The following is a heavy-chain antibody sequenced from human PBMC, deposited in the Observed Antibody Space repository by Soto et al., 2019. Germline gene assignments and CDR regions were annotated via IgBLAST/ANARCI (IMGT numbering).Heavy chain of an antibody. D-gene: IGHD3-3*01. CDR3: ARVGYDFWSGYYTGRGPRLGWFDP. Sequence: GASVKVSCKASVYTFTSYGISWVRQAPGQGLEWMGWISAYNGNTNYAQKLQGRVTMTTDTSTSTAYMELRSLRSDDTAVYYCARVGYDFWSGYYTGRGPRLGWFDPWGQGTLVTVSS. V-gene: IGHV1-18*01. CDR2: ISAYNGNT. CDR1: VYTFTSYG. J-gene: IGHJ5*02.